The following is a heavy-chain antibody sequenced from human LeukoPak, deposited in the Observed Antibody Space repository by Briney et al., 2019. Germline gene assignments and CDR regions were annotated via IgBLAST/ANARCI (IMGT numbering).Heavy chain of an antibody. V-gene: IGHV1-46*01. CDR2: INPSGGST. CDR1: GYTFTSYY. J-gene: IGHJ6*02. CDR3: ARASSWSRPYYYGMDV. Sequence: ASVKVSCKASGYTFTSYYMHWVRQAPGQGLEWMGIINPSGGSTSYAQKFQGSVTMTRDTSTSTVYMELSSLGSEDTAVYYCARASSWSRPYYYGMDVWGQGTTVTVSS. D-gene: IGHD2-15*01.